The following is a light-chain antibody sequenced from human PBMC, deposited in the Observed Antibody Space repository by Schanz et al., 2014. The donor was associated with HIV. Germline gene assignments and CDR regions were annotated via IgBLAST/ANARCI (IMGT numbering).Light chain of an antibody. J-gene: IGLJ2*01. V-gene: IGLV2-14*01. CDR2: EVN. Sequence: QSALTQPASVSGSPGQSITISCTGTSSDIGAYDFVSWYQHHPGKAPKLIIFEVNQRPSGVSDRFSGSKSDYTASLTISGLQAEDEADYYCSSYTDNDTPHVVFGGGTKVTVL. CDR1: SSDIGAYDF. CDR3: SSYTDNDTPHVV.